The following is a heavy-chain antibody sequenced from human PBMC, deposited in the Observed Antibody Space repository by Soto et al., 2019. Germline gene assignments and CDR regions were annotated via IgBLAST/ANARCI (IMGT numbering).Heavy chain of an antibody. V-gene: IGHV1-69*13. D-gene: IGHD3-22*01. Sequence: SVKLCSEASGGGFSSYAISWVRQAPGKGLEWMGGIIPISGTANYAQKFQGRVTITADESTSTAYMELSSLRSEDTAVYYCAAPYYDSSGYYYSPFDYWGQGTLVTVSS. CDR2: IIPISGTA. CDR3: AAPYYDSSGYYYSPFDY. CDR1: GGGFSSYA. J-gene: IGHJ4*02.